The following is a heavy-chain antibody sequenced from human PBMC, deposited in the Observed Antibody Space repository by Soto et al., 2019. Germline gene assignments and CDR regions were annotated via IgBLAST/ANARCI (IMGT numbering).Heavy chain of an antibody. CDR3: AREAADVVFDY. D-gene: IGHD2-15*01. CDR1: GGSISGYS. V-gene: IGHV4-59*01. CDR2: IYKSGST. Sequence: SETLSLTCTVSGGSISGYSWTWIRQPPGKGLEWIGYIYKSGSTNYNPSLKSRVTMSVDTSKSQLSLKLTSVTAEDTAVYYCAREAADVVFDYWGQGTLVTVSS. J-gene: IGHJ4*02.